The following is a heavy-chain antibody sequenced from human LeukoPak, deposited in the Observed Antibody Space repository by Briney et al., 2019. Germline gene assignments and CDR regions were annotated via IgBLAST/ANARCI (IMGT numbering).Heavy chain of an antibody. Sequence: PGRSLRLSCAASGFTFSSYGMHWVRQAPGKGLEWVAVISYDGSNKYYADSVKGRFTISRDNSKNTLYLQMNSLRAEDTAVYYCARVVFHGDFDYWGQGTLVTVSS. CDR3: ARVVFHGDFDY. J-gene: IGHJ4*02. V-gene: IGHV3-30*03. CDR2: ISYDGSNK. CDR1: GFTFSSYG. D-gene: IGHD2/OR15-2a*01.